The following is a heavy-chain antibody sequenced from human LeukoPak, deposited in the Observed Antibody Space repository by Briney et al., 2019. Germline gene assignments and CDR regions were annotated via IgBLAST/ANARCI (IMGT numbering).Heavy chain of an antibody. V-gene: IGHV4-61*02. CDR2: VYSTGIT. J-gene: IGHJ4*02. CDR1: GGSISSGSYF. Sequence: SETLSLTCTVSGGSISSGSYFWSWIRQPAGKALEWIGRVYSTGITNYSPSLKSRVTISVDTAKNQFSLKLTSVTAADTVVYYCARDRGDLDNWGQGTLVTVSS. CDR3: ARDRGDLDN.